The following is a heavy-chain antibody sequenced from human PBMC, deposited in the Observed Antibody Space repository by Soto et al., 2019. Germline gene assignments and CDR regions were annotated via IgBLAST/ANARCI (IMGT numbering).Heavy chain of an antibody. V-gene: IGHV3-30-3*01. CDR3: ARFRSERPFDY. J-gene: IGHJ4*02. Sequence: PGGSLRLSCEASGFTLSSYWMSWIRQAPGKGLEWVAVISYDGNNKYYADSVKGRFTISRDNSKNTLSLQMNSLRPEDTAVYYCARFRSERPFDYWGQGTLVTVSS. CDR2: ISYDGNNK. CDR1: GFTLSSYW.